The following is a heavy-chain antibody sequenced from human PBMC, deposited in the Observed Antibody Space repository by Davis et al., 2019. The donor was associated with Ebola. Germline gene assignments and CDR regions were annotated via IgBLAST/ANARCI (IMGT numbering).Heavy chain of an antibody. J-gene: IGHJ4*02. D-gene: IGHD3-22*01. CDR3: ARPSSGYEASFDF. Sequence: KVSCKGFGYTFNSYWIGWVRQMSGKGLEWMGIIYPYDSETRYSPSFQGHVTISVDKSVNTAYLQWSRLKASDTAMYYCARPSSGYEASFDFWGQGTPVIVSS. CDR1: GYTFNSYW. V-gene: IGHV5-51*01. CDR2: IYPYDSET.